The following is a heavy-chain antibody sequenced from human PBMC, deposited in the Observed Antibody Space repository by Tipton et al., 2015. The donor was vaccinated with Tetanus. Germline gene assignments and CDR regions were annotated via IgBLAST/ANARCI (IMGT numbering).Heavy chain of an antibody. V-gene: IGHV3-21*01. CDR3: ASGSTLDY. Sequence: SLRLSCSVSGFIFSNYAMNWVRQTPGKGLEWLSSISSTTSYIYYADSVKGRFTISGDNAKSSLYLQMNSLTADDTAVYYCASGSTLDYWGLGTLVTVSS. J-gene: IGHJ4*02. CDR1: GFIFSNYA. CDR2: ISSTTSYI. D-gene: IGHD6-25*01.